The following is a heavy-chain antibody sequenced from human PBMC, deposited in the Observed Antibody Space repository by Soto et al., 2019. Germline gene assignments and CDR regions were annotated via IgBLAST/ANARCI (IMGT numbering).Heavy chain of an antibody. CDR1: GYTFTNYA. J-gene: IGHJ6*03. CDR2: INAGNGNT. CDR3: ARGHLAVVPVASWFYYMDV. Sequence: QVQLVQSGAEVEKPGASVQVSCKASGYTFTNYAVHWVRQAPGPRLEWMGWINAGNGNTRFSQTLQGRVTITRDTSARTVYMELSSLRSEDTAVYYCARGHLAVVPVASWFYYMDVWGKGTTVTVSS. V-gene: IGHV1-3*01. D-gene: IGHD2-2*01.